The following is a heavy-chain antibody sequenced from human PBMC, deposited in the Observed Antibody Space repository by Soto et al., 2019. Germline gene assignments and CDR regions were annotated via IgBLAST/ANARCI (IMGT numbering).Heavy chain of an antibody. Sequence: GSLRLSCAASGFTFSSYSMNWVRQAPGKGLEWVSYISSSSSTIYYADSVKGRFTISRDNAKNSLYLQMNSLRAEDTAVYYCARDPSVVFVPADEQPWGQGTLVTVSS. CDR1: GFTFSSYS. J-gene: IGHJ5*02. CDR2: ISSSSSTI. CDR3: ARDPSVVFVPADEQP. V-gene: IGHV3-48*01. D-gene: IGHD2-2*01.